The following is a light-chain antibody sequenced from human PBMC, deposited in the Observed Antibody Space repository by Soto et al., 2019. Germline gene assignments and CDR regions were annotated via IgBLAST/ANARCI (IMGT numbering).Light chain of an antibody. Sequence: DIVFTQSPAPLSLSPGARATLSCRSSQSVSSYLAWYQQKPGQAPRLLIYDASNRATGIPARFSGSGSGTEFTLTISSLQSEDFAVYYCQQYNNGPPWTFGQGTKVDIK. CDR2: DAS. V-gene: IGKV3-11*01. J-gene: IGKJ1*01. CDR1: QSVSSY. CDR3: QQYNNGPPWT.